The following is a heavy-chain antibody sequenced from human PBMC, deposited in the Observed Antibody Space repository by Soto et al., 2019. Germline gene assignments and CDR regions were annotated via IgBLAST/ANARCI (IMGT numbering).Heavy chain of an antibody. CDR1: GGSISSGGYS. Sequence: QLQLQESGSGLVKHSQNLSLTCAVSGGSISSGGYSWRWIRQPPGKGLEWIGYMYPNGSTYYNPSLKIRVTISIHRSKNQFSLKLSSVTAADTAVYYCARVPDYWGQGILVTVSS. J-gene: IGHJ4*02. V-gene: IGHV4-30-2*01. CDR2: MYPNGST. CDR3: ARVPDY. D-gene: IGHD2-2*01.